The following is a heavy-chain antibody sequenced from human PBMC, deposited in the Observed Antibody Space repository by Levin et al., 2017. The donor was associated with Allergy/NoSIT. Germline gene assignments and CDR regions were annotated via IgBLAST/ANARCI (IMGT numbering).Heavy chain of an antibody. Sequence: PSETLSLTCNVSAGSISSSPYYWGWIRQPPGMGLEWIGIIYDSVSTYYNPSLNSRVSISVDTSKNQFSLKLTYLTAADTAVYYCATGPVGFDSWGQGILVTVSS. V-gene: IGHV4-39*01. CDR1: AGSISSSPYY. CDR2: IYDSVST. J-gene: IGHJ4*02. CDR3: ATGPVGFDS.